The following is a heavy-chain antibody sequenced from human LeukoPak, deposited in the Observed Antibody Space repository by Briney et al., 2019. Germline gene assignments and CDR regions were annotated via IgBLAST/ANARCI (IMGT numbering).Heavy chain of an antibody. V-gene: IGHV4-59*01. D-gene: IGHD6-13*01. CDR2: IYYSGST. CDR1: GGSISSYY. CDR3: ARTYSSRIDY. J-gene: IGHJ4*02. Sequence: PSETLSLTCTVSGGSISSYYWSWIRQPPGKGLEWIGYIYYSGSTNYNPSLKSRVTISVDTSKNQFSLKLSSVTAADTAVYYCARTYSSRIDYWGQGTLVTVSS.